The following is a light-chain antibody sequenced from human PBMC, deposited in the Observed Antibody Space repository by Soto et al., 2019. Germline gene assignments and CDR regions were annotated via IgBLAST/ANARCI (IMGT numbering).Light chain of an antibody. Sequence: EIVMTQSPGTLSVSPGERATLSCRASQTIDTNLAWYQQKPGQAPRLLIYRASTRATDIPARFSGSRSGTEFTLTISSLQSEDFAVYYCQQYNNWPPATFGQGTKV. CDR1: QTIDTN. CDR2: RAS. J-gene: IGKJ1*01. V-gene: IGKV3-15*01. CDR3: QQYNNWPPAT.